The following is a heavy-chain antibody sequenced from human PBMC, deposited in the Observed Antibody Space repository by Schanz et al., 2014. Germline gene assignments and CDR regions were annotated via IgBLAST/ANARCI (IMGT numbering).Heavy chain of an antibody. CDR3: LPGKHLWLGVGMDV. J-gene: IGHJ6*02. Sequence: EAQLVESGGGLVQPGGSLRLTCTVSGFAFSSYWMHWVRQAPGKGLVWVSRINSDGSSTSYADSVKGRFTISRDNAKNTVFLQMNSLRVEDTAVYYCLPGKHLWLGVGMDVWGQGTTVTVSS. CDR1: GFAFSSYW. D-gene: IGHD5-18*01. CDR2: INSDGSST. V-gene: IGHV3-74*01.